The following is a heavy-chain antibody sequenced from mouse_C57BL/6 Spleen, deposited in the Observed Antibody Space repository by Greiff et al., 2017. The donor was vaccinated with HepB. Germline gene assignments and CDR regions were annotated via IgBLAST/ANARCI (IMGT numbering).Heavy chain of an antibody. V-gene: IGHV1-55*01. CDR1: GYTFTSYW. CDR2: IYPGSGST. Sequence: VQLQQPGAELVKPGASVKMSCKASGYTFTSYWITWVKQRPGQGLEWIGDIYPGSGSTNYNEKFKSKATLTVDTSSSTAYMQLSSLTSEDSAVYYCARGPIYYDYDPRYFDVWGTGTTVTVSS. CDR3: ARGPIYYDYDPRYFDV. J-gene: IGHJ1*03. D-gene: IGHD2-4*01.